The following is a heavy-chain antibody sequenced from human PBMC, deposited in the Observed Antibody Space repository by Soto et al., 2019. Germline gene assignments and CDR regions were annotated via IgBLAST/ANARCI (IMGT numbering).Heavy chain of an antibody. Sequence: GGSLRLSCVGSGFTFSNFALSWVRQAPGKGLEWVSFISGTAHNTFYADSVKGRFTISRDNSKNSLFLHTSNLRAEDTAVYYCAKERLLPGPVNWFDPWGQGTLVTVSS. CDR3: AKERLLPGPVNWFDP. J-gene: IGHJ5*02. CDR2: ISGTAHNT. D-gene: IGHD3-9*01. V-gene: IGHV3-23*01. CDR1: GFTFSNFA.